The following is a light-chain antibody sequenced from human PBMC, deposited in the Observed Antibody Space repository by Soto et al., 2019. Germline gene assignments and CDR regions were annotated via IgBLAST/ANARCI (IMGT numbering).Light chain of an antibody. V-gene: IGKV3-20*01. CDR3: QQYGSSPWT. CDR1: QSVSSTY. CDR2: GAS. Sequence: ENVLTQSPGTLSLSPGDRATLSCRASQSVSSTYLAWYQQKPGQSPRLLIYGASSRATGIPDRFSGSGSGTDFTLTISRLEPEDFAVYYCQQYGSSPWTFGQGTKVEIK. J-gene: IGKJ1*01.